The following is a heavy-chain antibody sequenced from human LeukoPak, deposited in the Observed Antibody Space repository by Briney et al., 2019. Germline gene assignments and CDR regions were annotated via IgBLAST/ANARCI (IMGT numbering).Heavy chain of an antibody. Sequence: SETLSLTCAVYGGSFSGYYWSWIRQPPGKGLEWMGEINHSGSTNYNPSLKSRVTISVDTSKNQFSLKLSSVTAADTAVYYCAIPDYGGKIPYWGQGTLVTVSS. V-gene: IGHV4-34*01. CDR2: INHSGST. D-gene: IGHD4-23*01. J-gene: IGHJ4*02. CDR3: AIPDYGGKIPY. CDR1: GGSFSGYY.